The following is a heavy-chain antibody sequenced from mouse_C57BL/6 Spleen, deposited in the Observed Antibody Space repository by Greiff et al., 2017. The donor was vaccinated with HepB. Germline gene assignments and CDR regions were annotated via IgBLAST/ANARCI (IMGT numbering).Heavy chain of an antibody. D-gene: IGHD2-4*01. CDR3: AIQEQDDYDAWFAY. CDR1: GYTFTSYW. J-gene: IGHJ3*01. V-gene: IGHV1-74*01. CDR2: IHPSDSDT. Sequence: QVQLKQPGAELVKPGASVKVSCKASGYTFTSYWMHWVKQRPGQGLEWIGRIHPSDSDTNYNQKFKGKATLTVDKSSSTAYMQLSSLTSEDSAVYYCAIQEQDDYDAWFAYWGQGTLVTVSA.